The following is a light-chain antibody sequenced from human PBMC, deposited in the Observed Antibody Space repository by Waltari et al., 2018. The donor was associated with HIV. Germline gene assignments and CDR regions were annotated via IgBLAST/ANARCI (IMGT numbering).Light chain of an antibody. CDR3: QQLNEYPWT. J-gene: IGKJ1*01. V-gene: IGKV1-9*01. Sequence: DIQLTPSPSFLSASVGDRVTITCRASQDIRKYLAWYQQKLGKAPKLLIYAASSLQSGVPSRFSGSGSGTQFTLTINSLEPEDFATYHCQQLNEYPWTFGQGTQVEIK. CDR1: QDIRKY. CDR2: AAS.